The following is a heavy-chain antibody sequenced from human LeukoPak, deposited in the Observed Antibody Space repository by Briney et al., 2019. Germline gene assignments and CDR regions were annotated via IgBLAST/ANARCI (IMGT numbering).Heavy chain of an antibody. V-gene: IGHV4-38-2*01. J-gene: IGHJ6*03. Sequence: SETLSLTCAVSGYSISSGYYWGWIRQPPGKGLEWIGSIYHSGSTYYNPSLKSRVTISVDTSKNQFSLKLSSVTAADTAVYFCARQRAIYYYYYMDVWGKGTTVTVSS. CDR1: GYSISSGYY. D-gene: IGHD2-2*02. CDR2: IYHSGST. CDR3: ARQRAIYYYYYMDV.